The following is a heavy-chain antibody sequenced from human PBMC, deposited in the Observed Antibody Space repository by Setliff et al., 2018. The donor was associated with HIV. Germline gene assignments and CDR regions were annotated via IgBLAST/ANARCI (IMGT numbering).Heavy chain of an antibody. D-gene: IGHD3-10*01. Sequence: PGGSLRLSCAASGFTFSNFAMAWVRQAPGKGLEWVSGISRTGGSTYYAHSVRGRFTISRDNSNNTLYLQMNNLRADDTATYYCAKDEFSPLRSDSWGLGILITVSS. V-gene: IGHV3-23*01. CDR3: AKDEFSPLRSDS. CDR2: ISRTGGST. CDR1: GFTFSNFA. J-gene: IGHJ4*02.